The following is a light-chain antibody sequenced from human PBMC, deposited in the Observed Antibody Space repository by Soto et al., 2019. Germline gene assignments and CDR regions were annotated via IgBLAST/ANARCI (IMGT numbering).Light chain of an antibody. CDR3: CSYAGTNTFV. CDR2: XXX. CDR1: SSDVGSYNL. Sequence: QSALTQPASVSGSPGQSITISCTGTSSDVGSYNLVSWYQQHPGKAPKLMIYXXXXXXXXXXXXXXXSKSANTASLTISGXXTEXEADYYCCSYAGTNTFVFGTGTKVTVL. J-gene: IGLJ1*01. V-gene: IGLV2-23*01.